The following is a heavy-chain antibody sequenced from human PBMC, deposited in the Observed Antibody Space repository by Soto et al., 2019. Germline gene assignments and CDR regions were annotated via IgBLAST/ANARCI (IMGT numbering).Heavy chain of an antibody. D-gene: IGHD6-13*01. J-gene: IGHJ4*02. CDR1: GFTFSSYG. V-gene: IGHV3-30*18. Sequence: QVQLVESGGGVVQPGRSLRLSCAASGFTFSSYGMHWVRQAPGKGLEWVAVISYDGSNKYYADSVKGRFTISRDNSKNTLYLQMNSLRAEDTAVYYCEKDGSDGSSPPHWGQGTLVTVSS. CDR3: EKDGSDGSSPPH. CDR2: ISYDGSNK.